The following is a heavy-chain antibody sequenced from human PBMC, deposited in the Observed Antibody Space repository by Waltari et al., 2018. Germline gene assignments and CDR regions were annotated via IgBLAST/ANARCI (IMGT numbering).Heavy chain of an antibody. CDR1: GYSISRGYY. CDR3: ARGSTGNRADY. CDR2: IYHSGST. V-gene: IGHV4-38-2*01. J-gene: IGHJ4*02. D-gene: IGHD3-10*01. Sequence: QVQLQESGPGLVTPSETLSLTCAVSGYSISRGYYWGWIRQPPGKGLEWIGSIYHSGSTYYNPSLKSRVTISVDTSKNQFSLKLSSVTAADTAVYYCARGSTGNRADYWGQGTLVTVSS.